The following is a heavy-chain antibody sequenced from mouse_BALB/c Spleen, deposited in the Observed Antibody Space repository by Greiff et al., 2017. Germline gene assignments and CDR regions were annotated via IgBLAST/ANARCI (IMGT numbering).Heavy chain of an antibody. V-gene: IGHV5-15*02. CDR2: ISNLAYSI. D-gene: IGHD2-10*01. J-gene: IGHJ4*01. Sequence: EVKLMESGGGLVQPGGSRKLSCAASGFTFSDYGMAWVRQAPGKGPEWVAFISNLAYSIYYADTVTGRFTISRENAKNTLYLEMSSLRSEDTAVYYCARRTYYGNYDAMDYWGQGTSVTVSS. CDR1: GFTFSDYG. CDR3: ARRTYYGNYDAMDY.